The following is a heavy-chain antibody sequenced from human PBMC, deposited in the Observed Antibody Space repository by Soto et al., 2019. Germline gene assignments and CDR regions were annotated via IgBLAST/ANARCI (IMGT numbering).Heavy chain of an antibody. J-gene: IGHJ4*02. CDR2: IYYSGSI. CDR1: GDSIRSSKYY. Sequence: PSETLSLTCNVSGDSIRSSKYYWGWIRQPPGKGLEWIGTIYYSGSIYYNPSLKSRVTISIDTSKNHFSLKLSSVTAADTAVYYCAKGSGRSAYSPFDYWGQGTLVTVSS. D-gene: IGHD3-16*01. CDR3: AKGSGRSAYSPFDY. V-gene: IGHV4-39*02.